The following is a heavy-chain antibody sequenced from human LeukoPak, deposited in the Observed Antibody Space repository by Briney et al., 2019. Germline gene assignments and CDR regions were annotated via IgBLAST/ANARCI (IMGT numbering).Heavy chain of an antibody. Sequence: GGTVTLSCVACQFTFSQYGMHGVGQAPAKGVEGVAVIWNDRSSQYYADSVTGPFTISRDNFQHTVYLQMNSLRAEATAVYYCAKDAQRGFDYSTSLEYWGQGTLVTVSS. CDR2: IWNDRSSQ. V-gene: IGHV3-33*06. CDR1: QFTFSQYG. D-gene: IGHD4-11*01. CDR3: AKDAQRGFDYSTSLEY. J-gene: IGHJ4*02.